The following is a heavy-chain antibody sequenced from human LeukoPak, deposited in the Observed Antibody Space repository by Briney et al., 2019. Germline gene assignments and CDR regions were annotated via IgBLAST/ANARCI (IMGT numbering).Heavy chain of an antibody. V-gene: IGHV3-23*01. CDR2: ITGGHFPT. J-gene: IGHJ5*01. CDR3: TRDPNGDYVGAFES. D-gene: IGHD4-17*01. Sequence: SGGSLRLSCAASGFTVSSNYMSWVRQAPGKGLEWVSSITGGHFPTYYTDSVKGRFTISRDNSKNTLYLQMNSLRADDTAVYYCTRDPNGDYVGAFESWGQGTLVTVSS. CDR1: GFTVSSNY.